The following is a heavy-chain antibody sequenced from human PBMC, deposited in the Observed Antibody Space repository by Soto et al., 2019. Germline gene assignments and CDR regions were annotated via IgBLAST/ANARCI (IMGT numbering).Heavy chain of an antibody. Sequence: SETLSLTCTVSGGSISSGGYYWSWIRQHPGKGLEWIGYIYYSGSTYYNPSLKSRVTISVDTSKNQFSLKLGSVTAADTAVYYCASTWVYGNYGMDVWGQGTTVTVSS. CDR1: GGSISSGGYY. D-gene: IGHD2-8*01. V-gene: IGHV4-31*03. J-gene: IGHJ6*02. CDR2: IYYSGST. CDR3: ASTWVYGNYGMDV.